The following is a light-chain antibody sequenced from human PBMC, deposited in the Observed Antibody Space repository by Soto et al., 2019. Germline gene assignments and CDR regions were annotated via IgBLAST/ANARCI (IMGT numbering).Light chain of an antibody. J-gene: IGKJ2*02. Sequence: EVVLTQSPDTRLLSPGETPTLPCRPGQSVASTVAWYQQKLGQAPRLLIYDAYTRATGVGARFTGSGSATDFSLTITSLEPEDFAVYYCQQRGKWPSTFGPGTKVEMK. CDR2: DAY. CDR1: QSVAST. V-gene: IGKV3-11*01. CDR3: QQRGKWPST.